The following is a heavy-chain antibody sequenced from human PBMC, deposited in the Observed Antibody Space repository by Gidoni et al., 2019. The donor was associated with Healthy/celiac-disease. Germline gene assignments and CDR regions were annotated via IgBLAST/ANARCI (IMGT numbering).Heavy chain of an antibody. CDR2: INAGNGNT. CDR1: GYTFPSYA. J-gene: IGHJ6*02. V-gene: IGHV1-3*01. Sequence: QVQLVQSGAAVKKPGASVKVSCKASGYTFPSYAMHWVRQAPGQRLEWMGWINAGNGNTKYSQKFQGRVTITRDTSASTAYMELSSLRSEDTAVYYCARDRTRYYYYGMDVWGQGTTVTVSS. CDR3: ARDRTRYYYYGMDV.